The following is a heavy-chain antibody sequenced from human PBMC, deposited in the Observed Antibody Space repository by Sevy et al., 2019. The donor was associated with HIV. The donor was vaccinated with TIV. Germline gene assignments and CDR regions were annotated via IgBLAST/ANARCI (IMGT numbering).Heavy chain of an antibody. CDR1: GFTFSSYI. CDR2: ISPSTI. CDR3: ARLSGYSSSWSYFDY. D-gene: IGHD6-13*01. J-gene: IGHJ4*02. Sequence: GGSLRLSCAASGFTFSSYIMNWVRQAPGKGLEWVSYISPSTIYYADSVKGRFTISRDNAKNSLYLQMNSLRAEDTAVYYCARLSGYSSSWSYFDYWGQGTLVTVSS. V-gene: IGHV3-48*01.